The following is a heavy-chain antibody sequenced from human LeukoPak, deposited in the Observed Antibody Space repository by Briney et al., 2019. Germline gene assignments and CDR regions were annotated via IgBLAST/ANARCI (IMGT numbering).Heavy chain of an antibody. Sequence: SETLSLTCTVSGGSISSSSYYWGWIRQPPGKGLEWIGSIYYSGSTYYNPSLESRVSISVDTSKNQFSLKLSSVTAADTAVYYCARSPSPVFDYWGQGTLVTVSS. CDR3: ARSPSPVFDY. CDR1: GGSISSSSYY. V-gene: IGHV4-39*01. J-gene: IGHJ4*02. CDR2: IYYSGST.